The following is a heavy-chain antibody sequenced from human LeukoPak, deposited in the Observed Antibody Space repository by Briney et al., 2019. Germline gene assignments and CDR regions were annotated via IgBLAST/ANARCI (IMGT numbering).Heavy chain of an antibody. Sequence: GGSLRLSCVGSGFTFRLFSLTWVRQAPGKGPEYLASISGSSSLIYYADSVKGRFTISRDNAMNSVYLQMNALRVDDTAVYFCVRGDRRDYWGQGTLVTVSS. CDR2: ISGSSSLI. J-gene: IGHJ4*02. CDR3: VRGDRRDY. V-gene: IGHV3-21*06. CDR1: GFTFRLFS. D-gene: IGHD3-22*01.